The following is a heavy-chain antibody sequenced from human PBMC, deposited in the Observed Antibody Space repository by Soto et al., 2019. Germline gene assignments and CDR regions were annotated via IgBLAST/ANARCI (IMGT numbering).Heavy chain of an antibody. CDR1: GGTFSSYT. CDR3: ARMTTVKYYFDY. V-gene: IGHV1-69*02. Sequence: SVKVSCKASGGTFSSYTISWVRQAPGQGLEWMGRIIPILGIANYAQKFQGRVTITADKSTSTAYMELSSLRSEDTAVYYCARMTTVKYYFDYWGQGTLVTVYS. CDR2: IIPILGIA. J-gene: IGHJ4*02. D-gene: IGHD4-17*01.